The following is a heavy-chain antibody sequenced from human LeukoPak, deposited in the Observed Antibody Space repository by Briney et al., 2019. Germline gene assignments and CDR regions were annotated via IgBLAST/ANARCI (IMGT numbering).Heavy chain of an antibody. D-gene: IGHD6-19*01. Sequence: GGSLRLSCAASGFTFNSYAMTWVRQAPGKGLEWVSHVSGSGGITYYADSVKGRFTIFRDNSKNTLYLQMNSLRADDTAVYYCAKTTAGNSSGRDPGWPVDYWGQGALVTVSS. V-gene: IGHV3-23*01. CDR2: VSGSGGIT. J-gene: IGHJ4*02. CDR1: GFTFNSYA. CDR3: AKTTAGNSSGRDPGWPVDY.